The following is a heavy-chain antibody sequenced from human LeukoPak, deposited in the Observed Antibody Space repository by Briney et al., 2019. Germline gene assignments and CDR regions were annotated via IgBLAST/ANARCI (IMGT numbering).Heavy chain of an antibody. J-gene: IGHJ4*02. CDR2: ISQDGGST. CDR3: AKDTGSGTYSYYSDY. V-gene: IGHV3-43*01. CDR1: GFTFDDYS. Sequence: PGGSLRLSCAASGFTFDDYSMHWVRHAPGKGLEWVSLISQDGGSTYYADSVKGRFTISRDNSKNSLYLHMNSLRTEDTALYYCAKDTGSGTYSYYSDYWGQGTLVTVSS. D-gene: IGHD1-26*01.